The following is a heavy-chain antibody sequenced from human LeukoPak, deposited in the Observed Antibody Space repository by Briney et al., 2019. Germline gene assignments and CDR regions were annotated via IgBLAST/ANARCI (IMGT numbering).Heavy chain of an antibody. Sequence: GGSLRLSCAASGFIFDDYTMHWVRQAPGKGLEWVSLISWDGGSTYYAGSVTGRFTISRDNSKNSLYLQMNSLRTEDTALYYCAKQYSSSPHYYYYGMDVWGQGTTVTVSS. CDR3: AKQYSSSPHYYYYGMDV. CDR2: ISWDGGST. J-gene: IGHJ6*02. D-gene: IGHD6-6*01. V-gene: IGHV3-43*01. CDR1: GFIFDDYT.